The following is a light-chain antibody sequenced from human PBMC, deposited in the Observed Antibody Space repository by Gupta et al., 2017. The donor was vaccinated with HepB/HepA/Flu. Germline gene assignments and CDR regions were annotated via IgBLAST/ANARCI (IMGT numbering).Light chain of an antibody. CDR2: YDT. V-gene: IGLV3-21*04. J-gene: IGLJ3*02. CDR1: NIGLKI. CDR3: QVWNANSVL. Sequence: SYVLTQTPSVSVAPGETDRITCGGDNIGLKIVHWYQQLTGQAPVLVIYYDTNRPSGIPERFSGSNSENTATLTISRVEAGDEADYYCQVWNANSVLFGGGTKLTVL.